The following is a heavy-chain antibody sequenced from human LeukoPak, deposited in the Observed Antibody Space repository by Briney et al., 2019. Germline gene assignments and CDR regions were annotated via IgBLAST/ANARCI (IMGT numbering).Heavy chain of an antibody. CDR3: ARRYSSSWYRAFDI. J-gene: IGHJ3*02. CDR2: IYTSGST. CDR1: GGSISSYY. D-gene: IGHD6-13*01. Sequence: PSETLSLTCTVSGGSISSYYWSWIRQPAGKGLEWIGRIYTSGSTNYNPSLKSRVTMSVDTSKNQFSLKLSSVTAADTAVYYCARRYSSSWYRAFDIWGQGTMVTVSS. V-gene: IGHV4-4*07.